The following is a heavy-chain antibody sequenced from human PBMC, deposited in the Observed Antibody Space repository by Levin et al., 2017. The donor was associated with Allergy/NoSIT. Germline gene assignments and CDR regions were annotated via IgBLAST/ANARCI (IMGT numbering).Heavy chain of an antibody. V-gene: IGHV4-59*01. CDR2: IYYTGTT. Sequence: PSETLSLTCTVSGGPISTYYWSWLRQPPGKGLEWIGFIYYTGTTYYNPSLKSRVTISVDNSKNQFSLKLNSVTAADTAVYYFARDRAPSGFDAFDIWGLGTLVTVSS. CDR3: ARDRAPSGFDAFDI. D-gene: IGHD7-27*01. CDR1: GGPISTYY. J-gene: IGHJ3*02.